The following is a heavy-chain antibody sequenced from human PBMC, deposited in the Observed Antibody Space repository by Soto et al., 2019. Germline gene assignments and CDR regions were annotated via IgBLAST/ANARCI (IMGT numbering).Heavy chain of an antibody. CDR3: ARDRRYSGYADFDY. CDR2: ISYSGST. J-gene: IGHJ4*02. Sequence: LSLTCTVSGGSISSYYWSWIRQPPGKGLEWIGYISYSGSTNYNPSLKSRVTISVDTSKNQFSLKLSSVTAADTAVYYCARDRRYSGYADFDYWGQGTLVTVSS. V-gene: IGHV4-59*01. D-gene: IGHD5-12*01. CDR1: GGSISSYY.